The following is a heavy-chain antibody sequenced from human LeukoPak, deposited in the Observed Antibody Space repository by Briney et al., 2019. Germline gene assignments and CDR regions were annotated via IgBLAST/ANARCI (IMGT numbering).Heavy chain of an antibody. J-gene: IGHJ4*02. CDR1: GFTISSYA. V-gene: IGHV3-23*01. CDR3: AKRRSKNSGPFDY. D-gene: IGHD4-11*01. CDR2: ISGSST. Sequence: GGSLRLSCEASGFTISSYAMTWVRQAPGKGLEWVSAISGSSTFFADSVKGRFTISRDDSKRTLYLQMNSLRAEDTAVYYCAKRRSKNSGPFDYWGQGTLVTVPP.